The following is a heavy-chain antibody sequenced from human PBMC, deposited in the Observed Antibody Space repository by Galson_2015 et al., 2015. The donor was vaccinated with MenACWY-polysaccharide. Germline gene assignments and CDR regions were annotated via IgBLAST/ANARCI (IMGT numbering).Heavy chain of an antibody. D-gene: IGHD4-17*01. J-gene: IGHJ3*02. CDR3: VKERTTVDI. CDR1: GFTFSTYA. V-gene: IGHV3-30*18. Sequence: SLRLSCAASGFTFSTYAMHWVRQAPGQGLEWMATISSSGDDKYYADSVKGRFTNSRDNSNNTLYLEMSSLRAGDTAVYYCVKERTTVDIWGQGTMVTVSS. CDR2: ISSSGDDK.